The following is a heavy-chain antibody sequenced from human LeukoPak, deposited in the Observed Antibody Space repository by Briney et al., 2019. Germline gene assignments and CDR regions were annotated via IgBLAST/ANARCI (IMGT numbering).Heavy chain of an antibody. Sequence: SGPTLVKPPQTLTLTCTFSGFSLSTSGVGVGWIRQPPGKALEWLALIYWDDDKRYSPSLKSRLTITKDTSKNQVVLTMTNMDPVDTATYYCAHIPSSGWPFDYWGQGTLVTVSS. CDR1: GFSLSTSGVG. D-gene: IGHD6-19*01. CDR3: AHIPSSGWPFDY. CDR2: IYWDDDK. V-gene: IGHV2-5*02. J-gene: IGHJ4*02.